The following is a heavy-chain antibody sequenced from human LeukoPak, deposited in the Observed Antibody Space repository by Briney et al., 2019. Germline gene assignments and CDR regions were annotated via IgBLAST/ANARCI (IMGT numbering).Heavy chain of an antibody. Sequence: ASVKVSCKASGYTFSRYYMHWVRQAHGQGLEWMGIINPSGGSTSYAQKFQGRVTMTRDTSTRIVYMELSSLRSEDTAVYYCARWGASGLALIYYYGMDVWGQGTTVTVSS. CDR2: INPSGGST. D-gene: IGHD3/OR15-3a*01. J-gene: IGHJ6*02. V-gene: IGHV1-46*01. CDR1: GYTFSRYY. CDR3: ARWGASGLALIYYYGMDV.